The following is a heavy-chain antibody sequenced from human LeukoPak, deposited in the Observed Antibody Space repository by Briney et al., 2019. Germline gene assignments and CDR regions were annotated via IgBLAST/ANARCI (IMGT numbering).Heavy chain of an antibody. D-gene: IGHD4-23*01. CDR3: GRVVKWSGYGGNSDGMDV. Sequence: GGSLRLSCAASGFTFSSYSMNWVRQAPGKGPEWVSYISGSSRTIFYADSVKGRFTISRDNARNSLYLQMNSLRDEDTAVYYCGRVVKWSGYGGNSDGMDVWGQGTTVTVSS. V-gene: IGHV3-48*02. J-gene: IGHJ6*02. CDR2: ISGSSRTI. CDR1: GFTFSSYS.